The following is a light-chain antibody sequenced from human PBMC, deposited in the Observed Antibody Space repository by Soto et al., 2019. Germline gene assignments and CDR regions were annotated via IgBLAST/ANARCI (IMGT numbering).Light chain of an antibody. CDR1: QTINSY. Sequence: DIQMTQSPSSLSASVGDRVTVTCRASQTINSYLNWYQQKPGRAPKLLIYASSSLPSGVPSRFSGAASGTDFTLTISSLQPEDFATYYCQQSFSIPQTFGQGTKVDIK. V-gene: IGKV1-39*01. CDR3: QQSFSIPQT. CDR2: ASS. J-gene: IGKJ1*01.